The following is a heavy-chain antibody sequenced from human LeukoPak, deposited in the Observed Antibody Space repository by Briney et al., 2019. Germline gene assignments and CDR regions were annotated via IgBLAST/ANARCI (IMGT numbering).Heavy chain of an antibody. V-gene: IGHV1-46*01. J-gene: IGHJ4*02. Sequence: ASVKVSCKASGYTFTSYYMHWVRQAPGQGLEWMGIINPSCGSTSYAQKFQGRVTITRDMSTSTVYMELSSLRSEDTAVYYCARAYYYDSSGYRFDYWGQGTLVTVSS. D-gene: IGHD3-22*01. CDR2: INPSCGST. CDR3: ARAYYYDSSGYRFDY. CDR1: GYTFTSYY.